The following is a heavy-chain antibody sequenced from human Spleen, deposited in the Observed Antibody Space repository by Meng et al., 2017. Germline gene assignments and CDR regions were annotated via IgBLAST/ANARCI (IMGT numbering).Heavy chain of an antibody. CDR2: INHSGGT. CDR1: GGSFSDYY. Sequence: QVPQQRWDEGLLKPSETLSLACVVSGGSFSDYYWSWIRQPPGKGLEWIGEINHSGGTNYNPSLESRATISVDTSQNNLSLKLSSVTAADSAVYYCARGPTTMAHDFDYWGQGTLVTVSS. CDR3: ARGPTTMAHDFDY. J-gene: IGHJ4*02. D-gene: IGHD4-11*01. V-gene: IGHV4-34*01.